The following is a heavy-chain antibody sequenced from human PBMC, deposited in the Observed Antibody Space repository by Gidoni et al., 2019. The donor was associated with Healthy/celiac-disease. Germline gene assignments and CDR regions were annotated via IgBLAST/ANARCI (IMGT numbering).Heavy chain of an antibody. D-gene: IGHD2-15*01. V-gene: IGHV1-2*04. J-gene: IGHJ5*02. Sequence: QVQLVESGAEVKKPGASVKVSCKASGYTFTGYYMHWGRQAPGQGLEWMGWINPNSGGTNYAQKFQGWVTMTRDTSISTAYMELSRLRSDDTAVYYCARQEYCSGGSCYRFDPWGQGTLVTVSS. CDR3: ARQEYCSGGSCYRFDP. CDR2: INPNSGGT. CDR1: GYTFTGYY.